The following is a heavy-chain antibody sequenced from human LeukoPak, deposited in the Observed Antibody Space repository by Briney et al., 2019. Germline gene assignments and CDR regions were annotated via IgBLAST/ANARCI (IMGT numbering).Heavy chain of an antibody. V-gene: IGHV3-21*01. J-gene: IGHJ4*02. CDR3: ARGGDYGGNHRN. CDR2: ISSSSSSYI. CDR1: GFTFSSYS. Sequence: GGSLRLSCAASGFTFSSYSMNWVRQAPGKGLEWVSSISSSSSSYIYYADSVKGRFTISRDNAKNSLYLQMNSLRAEDTAVYYCARGGDYGGNHRNWGQGTLVTVSS. D-gene: IGHD4-23*01.